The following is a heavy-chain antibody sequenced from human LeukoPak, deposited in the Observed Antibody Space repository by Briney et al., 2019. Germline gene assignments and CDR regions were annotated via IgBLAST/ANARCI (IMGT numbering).Heavy chain of an antibody. CDR1: GFAFSSYG. Sequence: GGSLRLSCAASGFAFSSYGMHWFRQAPGKGLEWVAVIWYDGSNKYYADSVKGRFTISRDNSKNTLYLQMNSLRAEDTAVYYCARGGRYCSSTSCYHFDYWGQGTLVTVSS. CDR3: ARGGRYCSSTSCYHFDY. J-gene: IGHJ4*02. D-gene: IGHD2-2*01. V-gene: IGHV3-33*01. CDR2: IWYDGSNK.